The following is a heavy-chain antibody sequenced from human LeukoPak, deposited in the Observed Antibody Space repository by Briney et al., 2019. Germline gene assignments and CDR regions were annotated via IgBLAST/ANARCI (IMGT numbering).Heavy chain of an antibody. CDR2: INPNSGGT. D-gene: IGHD6-19*01. CDR1: GYTFTGHY. CDR3: ARDNPIAVAGTNYYYMDV. Sequence: ASVKVSCKASGYTFTGHYMHWVRQAPGQGLEWMGWINPNSGGTNYAQKFQGRVTMTRDTSISTAYMELSRLRSDDTAVYYCARDNPIAVAGTNYYYMDVWGKGTTVTVSS. J-gene: IGHJ6*03. V-gene: IGHV1-2*02.